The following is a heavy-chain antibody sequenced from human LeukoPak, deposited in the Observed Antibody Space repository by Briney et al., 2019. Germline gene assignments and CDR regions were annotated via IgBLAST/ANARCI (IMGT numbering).Heavy chain of an antibody. J-gene: IGHJ1*01. CDR1: GYSFTSYW. D-gene: IGHD2-2*01. Sequence: GESLKISCKGSGYSFTSYWIGWVRQMPGKGLEWMGIIYPGDSDTRHSPSCQGQVTISADKYLSTAYLQWSSLKASDAAMYYCARSGAVVPAASQGGFQHWGQGTLVTVSS. CDR2: IYPGDSDT. CDR3: ARSGAVVPAASQGGFQH. V-gene: IGHV5-51*01.